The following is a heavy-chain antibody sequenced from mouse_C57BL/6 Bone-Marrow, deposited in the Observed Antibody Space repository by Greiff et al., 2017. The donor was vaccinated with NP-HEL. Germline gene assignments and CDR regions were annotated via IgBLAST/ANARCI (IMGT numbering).Heavy chain of an antibody. J-gene: IGHJ2*01. V-gene: IGHV1-81*01. CDR2: IYPRSGNT. CDR3: AKDLITTLDF. Sequence: QVHVKQSGAELARPGASVKLSCKASGYTFTSYGISWVKQRTGQGLEWIGEIYPRSGNTYYNEKFKGKATLTADKSSSTAYMELRSLTSEDSAVYFCAKDLITTLDFWGRGTTLTVSS. D-gene: IGHD1-1*01. CDR1: GYTFTSYG.